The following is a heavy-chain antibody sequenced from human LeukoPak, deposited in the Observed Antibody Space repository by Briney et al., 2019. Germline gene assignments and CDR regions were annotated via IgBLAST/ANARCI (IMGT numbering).Heavy chain of an antibody. D-gene: IGHD6-13*01. CDR3: AKDETYSSSWFSY. Sequence: GGSLRLSCAASGFIFSNYWMNWVRQTPGKGLEWVANIKKDGSEKYYVDSVRGRFTISRDNARNSLYLQMNSLRPEDTALYYCAKDETYSSSWFSYWGQGTLVTVSS. CDR1: GFIFSNYW. V-gene: IGHV3-7*03. J-gene: IGHJ4*02. CDR2: IKKDGSEK.